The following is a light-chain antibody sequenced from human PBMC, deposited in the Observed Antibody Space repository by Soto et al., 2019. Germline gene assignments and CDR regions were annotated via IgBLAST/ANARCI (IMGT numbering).Light chain of an antibody. Sequence: EIVLTQSPATLSLSPGERATLSCRASQSVSSYLAWYQQKPGQAPRLLIYDASNRATGIPARFSGSGSGTDFTLTITSLEPEDFAFYYCQQRSNWPPRFTFGPGPKVDIK. CDR1: QSVSSY. V-gene: IGKV3-11*01. CDR3: QQRSNWPPRFT. CDR2: DAS. J-gene: IGKJ3*01.